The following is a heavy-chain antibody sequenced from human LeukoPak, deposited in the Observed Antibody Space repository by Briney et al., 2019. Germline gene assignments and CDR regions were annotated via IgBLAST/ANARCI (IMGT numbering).Heavy chain of an antibody. CDR1: GFTFYTYS. D-gene: IGHD6-19*01. J-gene: IGHJ4*02. CDR2: ISSSISII. CDR3: ARRGYTSGWDY. V-gene: IGHV3-48*01. Sequence: GGSLRLSCAASGFTFYTYSMDWVRQAPGKGLEWISYISSSISIIYYADSVKGRFTISRDNAKNSLYLQMNSLRVEDTALYYCARRGYTSGWDYWGQGTLVTVSS.